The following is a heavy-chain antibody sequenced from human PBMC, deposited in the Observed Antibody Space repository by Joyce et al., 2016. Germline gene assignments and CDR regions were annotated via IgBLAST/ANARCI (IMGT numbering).Heavy chain of an antibody. CDR3: VRQSNSGGRYYYFMDV. Sequence: EVQLVQSGAEVKKAGQSLKISCQGSGFRFSGSWIGWVRQMPGKGLEWLGMIYPTDSDVRYSPSFQGQVTISADGSTSTAYLQWTSLKASDTATYFCVRQSNSGGRYYYFMDVWGKGTKVIVSS. CDR1: GFRFSGSW. CDR2: IYPTDSDV. J-gene: IGHJ6*03. D-gene: IGHD2-15*01. V-gene: IGHV5-51*01.